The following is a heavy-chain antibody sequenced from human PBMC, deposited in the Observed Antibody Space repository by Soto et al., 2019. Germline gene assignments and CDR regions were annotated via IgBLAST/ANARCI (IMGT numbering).Heavy chain of an antibody. J-gene: IGHJ4*02. CDR2: ISAYNGNT. V-gene: IGHV1-18*01. CDR1: GYTFTSYG. D-gene: IGHD2-2*01. CDR3: FCFFPALVPAAMAFYY. Sequence: ASVKVSCKASGYTFTSYGISWVRQAPGQGLERMGWISAYNGNTNYAQKLQGRVTMTTDTSTSTAYMELRSLRSDDTAVYYCFCFFPALVPAAMAFYYWVQGSLDT.